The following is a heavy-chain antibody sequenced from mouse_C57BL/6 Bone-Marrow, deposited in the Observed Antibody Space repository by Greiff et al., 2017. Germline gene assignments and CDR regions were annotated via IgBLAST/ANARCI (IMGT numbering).Heavy chain of an antibody. V-gene: IGHV1-64*01. D-gene: IGHD2-4*01. CDR2: IHPNSGST. J-gene: IGHJ4*01. Sequence: QVQLQQPGAELVKPGASVKLSCKASGYTFTSYWLHWVKQRPGQGLEWIGMIHPNSGSTNYNEKFKSKATLTVDKSSSTAYMQLSSLTSEDSAVYYCARAGGLRSTGAMDYWGQGTSVTVSS. CDR3: ARAGGLRSTGAMDY. CDR1: GYTFTSYW.